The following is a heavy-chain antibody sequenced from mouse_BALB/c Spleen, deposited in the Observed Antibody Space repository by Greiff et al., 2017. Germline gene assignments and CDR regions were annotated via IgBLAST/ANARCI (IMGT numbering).Heavy chain of an antibody. Sequence: QVQLKESGPGLVAPSQSLSITCTVSGFSLTGYGVNWVRQPPGKGLEWLGMIWGDGSTDYNSALKSRLSISKDNSKGQVFLKMNSLQTDDTARYYCARDEITTTGAMDYWGQGTSVTVSS. CDR2: IWGDGST. J-gene: IGHJ4*01. V-gene: IGHV2-6-7*01. D-gene: IGHD1-1*01. CDR1: GFSLTGYG. CDR3: ARDEITTTGAMDY.